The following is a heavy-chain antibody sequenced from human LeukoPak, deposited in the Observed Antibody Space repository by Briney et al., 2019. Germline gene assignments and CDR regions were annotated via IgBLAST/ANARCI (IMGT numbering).Heavy chain of an antibody. Sequence: PSETLSLTCTVSGGSISSYYWSWIRQPPGKGLEWIGYIYYSGSTNYNPSLKSRVTISVDTSKNQFSLKLSSVTAADTAVYYCARGGGDYGDYRFDYWGQGTLVTVSS. J-gene: IGHJ4*02. CDR3: ARGGGDYGDYRFDY. CDR1: GGSISSYY. V-gene: IGHV4-59*01. CDR2: IYYSGST. D-gene: IGHD4-17*01.